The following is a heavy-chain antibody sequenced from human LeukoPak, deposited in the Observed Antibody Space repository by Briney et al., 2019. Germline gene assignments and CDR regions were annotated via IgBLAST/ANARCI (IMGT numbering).Heavy chain of an antibody. Sequence: GGSLRLSCAASGFTFSRHWMSWVRQAPGKGLEWVAHIRQDGNWRHHMDSVKGRFTISRDNAKNSLYLQMNSLRVEGTAVYYCARFGDPSTTPDHWGQGTRVTVSS. D-gene: IGHD3-16*01. CDR2: IRQDGNWR. CDR1: GFTFSRHW. CDR3: ARFGDPSTTPDH. J-gene: IGHJ4*02. V-gene: IGHV3-7*01.